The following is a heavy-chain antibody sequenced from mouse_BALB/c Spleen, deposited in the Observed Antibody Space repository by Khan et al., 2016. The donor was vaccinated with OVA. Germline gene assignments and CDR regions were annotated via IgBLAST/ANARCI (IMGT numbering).Heavy chain of an antibody. CDR2: INPHIGET. D-gene: IGHD1-1*01. J-gene: IGHJ2*01. CDR1: GYSFTGYF. CDR3: ARKNSSDFGC. V-gene: IGHV1-20*02. Sequence: EVQLVESGPELVKPGASVKISCKASGYSFTGYFMNWVMQSHGKSLEWIGRINPHIGETFYNQKFKGKVILTVDESSSTVYMELRSLASEDSAVYYCARKNSSDFGCWGQGTTLTVSS.